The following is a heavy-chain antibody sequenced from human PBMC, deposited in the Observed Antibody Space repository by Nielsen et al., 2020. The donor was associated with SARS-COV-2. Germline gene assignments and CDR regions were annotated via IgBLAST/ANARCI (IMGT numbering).Heavy chain of an antibody. CDR2: IYYSGST. CDR3: ARAGGSSSWYTSNYYYYYMDV. V-gene: IGHV4-31*02. J-gene: IGHJ6*03. D-gene: IGHD6-13*01. Sequence: VRQMPGKGLEWIGYIYYSGSTYYNPSLKSRVTISVDTSKNQFSLKLSSVTAADTAVYYCARAGGSSSWYTSNYYYYYMDVWGKGTTVTVSS.